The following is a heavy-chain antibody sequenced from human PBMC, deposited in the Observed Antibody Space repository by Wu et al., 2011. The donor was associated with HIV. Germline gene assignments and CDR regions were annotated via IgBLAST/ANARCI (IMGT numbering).Heavy chain of an antibody. CDR2: IIPIFGTT. V-gene: IGHV1-69*06. D-gene: IGHD2-21*01. Sequence: QVQLVQSGAEVKKPGASVKVSCKASGFTFTGYYIHWVRQAPGQGLEWMGRIIPIFGTTNYAQKFQGRVTITADKSTSTAYMELSSLRSEDTAVYYCARMGTYCGGDCYSNYMDVVGQRDQRSPSP. CDR1: GFTFTGYY. CDR3: ARMGTYCGGDCYSNYMDV. J-gene: IGHJ6*03.